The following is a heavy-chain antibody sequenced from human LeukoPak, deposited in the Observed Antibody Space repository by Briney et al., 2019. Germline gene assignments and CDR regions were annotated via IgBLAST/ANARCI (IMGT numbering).Heavy chain of an antibody. CDR2: MNPNSGNT. J-gene: IGHJ6*02. D-gene: IGHD1-7*01. CDR1: GYTFTSYD. Sequence: ASVKVSCKASGYTFTSYDINWVRQATGQGLEWMGWMNPNSGNTGYAQKFQGRVTITADKSTSTAYMELSSLRSEDTAVYYCARGRSGTTTRDYYYGMDVWGQGTTVTVSS. V-gene: IGHV1-8*01. CDR3: ARGRSGTTTRDYYYGMDV.